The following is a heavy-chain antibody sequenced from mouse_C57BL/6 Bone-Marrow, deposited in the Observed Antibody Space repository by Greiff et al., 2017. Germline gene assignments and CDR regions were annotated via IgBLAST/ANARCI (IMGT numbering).Heavy chain of an antibody. D-gene: IGHD2-3*01. Sequence: QVQLQQPGAELVKPGASVKLSCKASGYTFTSYWMQWVKQRPGQGLEWIGEIDPSDSYTNYNQKFKGKATLTVETSSSTAYMQLSSLTSEDSAVYYCARDGYYGYWGQGTTLTVSS. CDR3: ARDGYYGY. CDR1: GYTFTSYW. CDR2: IDPSDSYT. V-gene: IGHV1-50*01. J-gene: IGHJ2*01.